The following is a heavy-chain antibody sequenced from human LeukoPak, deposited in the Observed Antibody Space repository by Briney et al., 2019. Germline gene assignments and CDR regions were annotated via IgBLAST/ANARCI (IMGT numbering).Heavy chain of an antibody. CDR1: GCSLRTRGEG. Sequence: GSAPTLVNPTQTLTLTCTFFGCSLRTRGEGVGWIRQPPGKALEWLSLISWDDDKRYSPSLKSRLTITKDTSKNQVVLTITNMDPVDTATYYCAHSPTYYYGSGSLGYWGQGTLVTVSS. J-gene: IGHJ4*02. V-gene: IGHV2-5*02. CDR3: AHSPTYYYGSGSLGY. D-gene: IGHD3-10*01. CDR2: ISWDDDK.